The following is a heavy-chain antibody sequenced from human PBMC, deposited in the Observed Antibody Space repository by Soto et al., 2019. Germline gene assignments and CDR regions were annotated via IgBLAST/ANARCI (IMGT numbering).Heavy chain of an antibody. J-gene: IGHJ3*02. Sequence: QVHLVQSGAEVKKPGASMKVSCTASGYTLTSHHVHWVRQAPGRRLEWMGSINPDNGIAQKTTKFQGRVIMTRDTAPGTVYMELRGLTSEDTAIFYCARGGGVGLDGSAAFDIWGQGTMVTVSS. D-gene: IGHD1-1*01. CDR3: ARGGGVGLDGSAAFDI. CDR1: GYTLTSHH. V-gene: IGHV1-46*01. CDR2: INPDNGIA.